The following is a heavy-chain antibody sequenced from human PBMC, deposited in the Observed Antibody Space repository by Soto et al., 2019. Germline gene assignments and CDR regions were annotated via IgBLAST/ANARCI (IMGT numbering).Heavy chain of an antibody. CDR2: IYYSGST. J-gene: IGHJ4*02. Sequence: SETLSLTCTVSGGSISSYYWSWIRQPPGKGLEWIGYIYYSGSTNYNPSLKSRVTISVDTSKNQFSLKLSSVTAADTAVYYCARVQGIGELSYFFDYWGQGTLVTVSS. V-gene: IGHV4-59*01. CDR1: GGSISSYY. D-gene: IGHD1-26*01. CDR3: ARVQGIGELSYFFDY.